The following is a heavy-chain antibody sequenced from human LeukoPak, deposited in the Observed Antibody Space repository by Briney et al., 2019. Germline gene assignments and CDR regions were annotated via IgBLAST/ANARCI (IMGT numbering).Heavy chain of an antibody. CDR1: GYTFTSYA. CDR3: ARNQNYDILTGYYEYYFDY. D-gene: IGHD3-9*01. J-gene: IGHJ4*02. V-gene: IGHV1-3*01. CDR2: INAGNGNT. Sequence: ASVKVSCKASGYTFTSYAMHWVRQAPGQRLEWMGWINAGNGNTKYSQKSQGRVTITRDTSASTAYMELSSLRSEDTAVYYCARNQNYDILTGYYEYYFDYWGQGTLVTVSS.